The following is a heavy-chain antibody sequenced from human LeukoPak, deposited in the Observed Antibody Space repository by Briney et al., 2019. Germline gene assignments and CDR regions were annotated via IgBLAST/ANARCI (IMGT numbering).Heavy chain of an antibody. V-gene: IGHV3-66*01. CDR2: IYSSGNT. Sequence: GGSLRLSCAVSGFSVSRNYMSWVRQAPGKGLEWVSVIYSSGNTFYADSVKGRFTISRDNSKNTVYLQMNSLRADDTAVYYCARSQITMIRGDFDYWGQGALVTVSS. CDR1: GFSVSRNY. J-gene: IGHJ4*02. D-gene: IGHD3-10*01. CDR3: ARSQITMIRGDFDY.